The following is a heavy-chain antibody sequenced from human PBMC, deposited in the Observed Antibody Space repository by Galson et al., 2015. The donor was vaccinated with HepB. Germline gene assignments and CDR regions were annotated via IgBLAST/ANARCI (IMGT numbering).Heavy chain of an antibody. D-gene: IGHD4-17*01. V-gene: IGHV2-5*02. J-gene: IGHJ3*02. CDR3: AHSGHDYGDYGATGTAFDI. CDR2: IYWDDDK. Sequence: PALVKPTQTLTLTCTFSGFSLRTSGVGVGWIRQPPGKALEWLALIYWDDDKRYSPSLKSRLTITKDTSKNQVVLTMTNMDPVDTATYYCAHSGHDYGDYGATGTAFDIWGQGTMVTVSS. CDR1: GFSLRTSGVG.